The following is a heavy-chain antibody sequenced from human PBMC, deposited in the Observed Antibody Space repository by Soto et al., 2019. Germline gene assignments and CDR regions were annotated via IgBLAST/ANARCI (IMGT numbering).Heavy chain of an antibody. J-gene: IGHJ2*01. Sequence: GGSLRLSCAASGCSCSDYYMNWFRQAPGKGLEWVSFIFSSGSTIHYADSVKGRFTVSRDNAKNSLYLQMNSLRAEDTAVYYCARNSNSGLRYFDLWGRGTLVTVSS. CDR3: ARNSNSGLRYFDL. D-gene: IGHD6-6*01. CDR2: IFSSGSTI. CDR1: GCSCSDYY. V-gene: IGHV3-11*01.